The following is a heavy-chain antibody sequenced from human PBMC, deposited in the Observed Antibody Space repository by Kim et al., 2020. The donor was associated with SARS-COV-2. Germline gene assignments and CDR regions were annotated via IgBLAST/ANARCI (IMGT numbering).Heavy chain of an antibody. D-gene: IGHD5-18*01. V-gene: IGHV4-39*07. J-gene: IGHJ4*02. CDR3: ARTGYSYGRYYFDY. Sequence: NPSLKSRVTISVDTSKNQFSLKLSSVTAADTAVYYCARTGYSYGRYYFDYWGQGTLVTVSS.